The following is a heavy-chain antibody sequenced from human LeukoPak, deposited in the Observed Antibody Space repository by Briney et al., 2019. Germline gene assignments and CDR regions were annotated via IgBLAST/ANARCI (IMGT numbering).Heavy chain of an antibody. J-gene: IGHJ4*02. CDR1: CGSISSIGYY. CDR2: IYFSWST. CDR3: ATYSRSGPFDY. D-gene: IGHD6-6*01. Sequence: SETLSLTCTVSCGSISSIGYYWSWIRQSPGKGLEWIGYIYFSWSTYYNPSLKSRVSISFDTSKNQFSLNLNYMTAADTAVYYCATYSRSGPFDYWGQGTLVTVSS. V-gene: IGHV4-30-4*08.